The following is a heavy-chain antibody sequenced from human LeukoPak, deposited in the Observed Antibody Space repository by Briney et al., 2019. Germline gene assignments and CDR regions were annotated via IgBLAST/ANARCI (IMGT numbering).Heavy chain of an antibody. CDR1: GYTFTSYG. CDR3: ARDQRCSGGSCYSDRFDY. Sequence: ASVKVSCKASGYTFTSYGISWERQAPGQGLECMGCISAYNGNTSYAQKLQGRVTMTTDTSTSTAYMELRSLRSDDTAVYYCARDQRCSGGSCYSDRFDYRGQGTLVTVSS. V-gene: IGHV1-18*04. J-gene: IGHJ4*02. D-gene: IGHD2-15*01. CDR2: ISAYNGNT.